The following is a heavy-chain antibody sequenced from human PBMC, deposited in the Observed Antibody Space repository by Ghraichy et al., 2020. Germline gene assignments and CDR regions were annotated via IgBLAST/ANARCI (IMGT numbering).Heavy chain of an antibody. Sequence: GGSLRLSCAASGFTFSRYSMHWVRQAPGKGLEWVAVTSYDGSNKNYADSVKGRFTISRDNSKNTLYLQMNSLRAEDTAVYYCAKERDSSGYYSFRGDYYGMDVWGQGTTVTVSS. CDR1: GFTFSRYS. J-gene: IGHJ6*02. V-gene: IGHV3-30*18. CDR3: AKERDSSGYYSFRGDYYGMDV. D-gene: IGHD3-22*01. CDR2: TSYDGSNK.